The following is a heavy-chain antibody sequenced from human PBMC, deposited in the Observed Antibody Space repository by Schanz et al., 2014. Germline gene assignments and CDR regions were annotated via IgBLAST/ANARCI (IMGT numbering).Heavy chain of an antibody. CDR3: ARIGGSVFDY. J-gene: IGHJ4*02. V-gene: IGHV3-23*04. CDR1: GFTFSAYA. Sequence: EVQLVESGGGLVQPGGSLRLSCAASGFTFSAYAMTWVRQIPGKGLEWVSAISASGGTTYYADSVKGRFTISRDNSKNSLYLQMNSLRAEDTAVYYCARIGGSVFDYWAQGTLDTVSS. D-gene: IGHD3-10*01. CDR2: ISASGGTT.